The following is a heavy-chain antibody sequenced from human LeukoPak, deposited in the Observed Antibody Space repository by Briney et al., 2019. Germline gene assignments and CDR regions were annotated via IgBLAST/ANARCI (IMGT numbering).Heavy chain of an antibody. Sequence: PSETLSLTCTVSGGSISTSSYYWGWVRQPPGKGLEWIGSIYHSGSTYYNPSLKSRVTISVDTSKSQFSLKLSSVTAADTAVYYCARVPGVSGSYGGAFDIWGQGTMVTVSS. CDR1: GGSISTSSYY. CDR2: IYHSGST. CDR3: ARVPGVSGSYGGAFDI. V-gene: IGHV4-39*07. J-gene: IGHJ3*02. D-gene: IGHD1-26*01.